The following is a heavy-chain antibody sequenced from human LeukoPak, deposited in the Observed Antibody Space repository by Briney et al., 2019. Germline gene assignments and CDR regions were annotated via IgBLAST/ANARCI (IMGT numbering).Heavy chain of an antibody. J-gene: IGHJ4*02. CDR3: ARRFTGENYFDS. V-gene: IGHV4-4*07. CDR1: GGSISSYY. Sequence: SETLSLTCTVSGGSISSYYWSWIRQPAGKGLEWIGRIYTSGSATYNPSLKSRVTMSVDTSKRQFSLKVNSVTAADTAVYFCARRFTGENYFDSWGQGILVAVSS. CDR2: IYTSGSA. D-gene: IGHD1-14*01.